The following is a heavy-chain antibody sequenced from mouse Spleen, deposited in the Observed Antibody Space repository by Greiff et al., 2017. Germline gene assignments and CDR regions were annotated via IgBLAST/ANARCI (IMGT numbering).Heavy chain of an antibody. CDR1: GFSLTSYG. D-gene: IGHD1-3*01. CDR2: IWGGGST. CDR3: ASFHLLTPFAY. J-gene: IGHJ3*01. Sequence: QVQLQQSGPGLVAPSQSLSITCTVSGFSLTSYGVDWVRQSPGKGLEWLGVIWGGGSTNYNSALKSRLSISKDNSKSQVFLKMNSLQTDDTAMYYCASFHLLTPFAYWGQGTLVTVSA. V-gene: IGHV2-6*01.